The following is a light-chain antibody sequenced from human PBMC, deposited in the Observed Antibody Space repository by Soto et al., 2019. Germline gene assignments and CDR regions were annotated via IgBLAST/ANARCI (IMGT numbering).Light chain of an antibody. CDR1: QSLLHSNGYNY. CDR3: RQDLQSPYT. Sequence: DIVMTQSPLSLPVTPGEPASISCRSSQSLLHSNGYNYLDWYLQKPGQSPQLLIYLGSNRASGVTNRFSGSGSRTDFTLRISRVEAEDVGVYYCRQDLQSPYTFGQGTKLEIK. CDR2: LGS. V-gene: IGKV2-28*01. J-gene: IGKJ2*01.